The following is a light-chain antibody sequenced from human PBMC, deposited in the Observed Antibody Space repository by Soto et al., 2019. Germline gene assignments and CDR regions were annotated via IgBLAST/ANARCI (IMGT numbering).Light chain of an antibody. CDR3: QQYENLPT. CDR1: QGISRH. CDR2: DAS. V-gene: IGKV1-33*01. Sequence: DIEVTQSPSSLSASVGDRVTITCRAGQGISRHLNWYQQKPGRAPKLLIYDASNLEAGVPSRFRGSGSGTDFTFTISRLQPEDIATYYCQQYENLPTFGQGTRLEIK. J-gene: IGKJ5*01.